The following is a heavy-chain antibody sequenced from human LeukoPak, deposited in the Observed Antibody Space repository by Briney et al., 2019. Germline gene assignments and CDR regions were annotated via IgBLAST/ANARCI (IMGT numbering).Heavy chain of an antibody. J-gene: IGHJ6*02. CDR1: GGSISNYY. D-gene: IGHD2-21*01. CDR2: ISYSGST. CDR3: ARDSYYYGLDV. Sequence: KPSETLSLTCTVSGGSISNYYWTWIRQPPGEGLEWIGYISYSGSTNYNPSLKSRVTILIDTSKSQFSLKLSSLTAADTAVYYCARDSYYYGLDVWGQGTTVTVSS. V-gene: IGHV4-59*08.